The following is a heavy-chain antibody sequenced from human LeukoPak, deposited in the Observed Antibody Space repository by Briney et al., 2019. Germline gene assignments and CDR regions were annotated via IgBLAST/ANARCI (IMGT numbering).Heavy chain of an antibody. D-gene: IGHD3-16*01. CDR3: AKDYAVGSIDY. V-gene: IGHV3-23*01. J-gene: IGHJ4*02. Sequence: GGSLRLSSAASGFTLSGFAMSWIRQAPGKGLEWVSSISRCGEGPFYADSVRRRFTISRENPKNTVSLQMESLRAEDTALYYCAKDYAVGSIDYWGQGTLVTVSS. CDR1: GFTLSGFA. CDR2: ISRCGEGP.